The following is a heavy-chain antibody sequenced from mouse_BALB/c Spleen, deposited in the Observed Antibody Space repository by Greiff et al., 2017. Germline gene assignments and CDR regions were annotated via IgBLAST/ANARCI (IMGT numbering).Heavy chain of an antibody. V-gene: IGHV3-2*02. Sequence: EVQLQQSGPGLVKPSQSLSLTCTVTGYSITSDYAWNWIRQFPGNKLEWMGYISYSGSTSYNPSLKSRISITRDTSKNQFFLQLNSVTTEDTATYYCARSDGNYRMDYWGQGTSVTVSS. CDR1: GYSITSDYA. D-gene: IGHD2-1*01. J-gene: IGHJ4*01. CDR2: ISYSGST. CDR3: ARSDGNYRMDY.